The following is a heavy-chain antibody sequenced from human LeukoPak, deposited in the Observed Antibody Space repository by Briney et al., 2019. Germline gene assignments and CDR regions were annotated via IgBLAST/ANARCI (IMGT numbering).Heavy chain of an antibody. D-gene: IGHD6-19*01. CDR3: ARAGSSGWLNGGYIDF. Sequence: GGSLRLSCAASGFTFSTYSMNWVRQAPGKGLEWVSYISSSSSTIYYADSVKGRFTISRDDAKNSLYLQMNSLRDEDTAVYYCARAGSSGWLNGGYIDFWGQGTLVTVSS. J-gene: IGHJ4*02. V-gene: IGHV3-48*02. CDR2: ISSSSSTI. CDR1: GFTFSTYS.